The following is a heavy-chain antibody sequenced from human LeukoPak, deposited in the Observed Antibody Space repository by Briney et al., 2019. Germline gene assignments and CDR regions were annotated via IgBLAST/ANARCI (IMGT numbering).Heavy chain of an antibody. CDR1: GFTFADYA. V-gene: IGHV3-9*01. CDR2: ISWNSGSI. J-gene: IGHJ4*02. D-gene: IGHD6-6*01. CDR3: AKVRSSSSSYFDY. Sequence: PGRSLRLSCSASGFTFADYAMHWVRQVPGKGLEWVSSISWNSGSIGYADSVKGRFTLSRDNAKNYLYLQMNSLRAEDTALYYCAKVRSSSSSYFDYWGQGTLVTVSS.